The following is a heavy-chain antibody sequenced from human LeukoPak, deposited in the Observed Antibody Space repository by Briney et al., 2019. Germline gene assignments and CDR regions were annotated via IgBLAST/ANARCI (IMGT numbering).Heavy chain of an antibody. V-gene: IGHV4-4*02. D-gene: IGHD3-9*01. J-gene: IGHJ4*02. Sequence: SETLSLTCAVSSGSISSSNWWSWVRQPPGKGLEWIGEIYHSGSTNYNPSLKSRVTISVDKSKNQFSLKLSSVTAADTAVYYCARSPSRYDILTGYYTRHFDYWGQGTLVTVSS. CDR2: IYHSGST. CDR3: ARSPSRYDILTGYYTRHFDY. CDR1: SGSISSSNW.